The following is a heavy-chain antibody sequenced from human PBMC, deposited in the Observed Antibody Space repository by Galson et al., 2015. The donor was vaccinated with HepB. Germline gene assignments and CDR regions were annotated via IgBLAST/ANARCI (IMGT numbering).Heavy chain of an antibody. J-gene: IGHJ6*02. V-gene: IGHV3-7*01. CDR1: GFTFSSYW. CDR3: ARDLSRWQWLVPNYYYYYGMDV. Sequence: SLRLSCAASGFTFSSYWMSWVRQAPGKGLEWVANIKQDGSEKYYVDSVKGRFTISRDNAKNSLYLQMNSLRAEDTAVYYCARDLSRWQWLVPNYYYYYGMDVRGQGATVTVSS. D-gene: IGHD6-19*01. CDR2: IKQDGSEK.